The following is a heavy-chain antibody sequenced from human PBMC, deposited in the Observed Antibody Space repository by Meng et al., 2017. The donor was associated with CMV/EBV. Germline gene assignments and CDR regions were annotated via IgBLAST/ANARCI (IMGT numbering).Heavy chain of an antibody. CDR3: ARVSYDILTGYYPRFDY. CDR1: GYTFTGYY. CDR2: INPNSGGT. J-gene: IGHJ4*02. V-gene: IGHV1-2*02. D-gene: IGHD3-9*01. Sequence: ASVKVSCKASGYTFTGYYMHGVRQAPGQGLEWMGWINPNSGGTNYAQKFQGRVTMTRDTSISTAYMELSRLRSDDTAVYYCARVSYDILTGYYPRFDYWGQGTLVTVSS.